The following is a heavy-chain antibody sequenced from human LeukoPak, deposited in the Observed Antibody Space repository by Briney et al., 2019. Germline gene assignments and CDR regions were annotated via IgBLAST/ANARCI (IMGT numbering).Heavy chain of an antibody. J-gene: IGHJ4*02. CDR1: GFTFSSYS. D-gene: IGHD6-19*01. CDR3: ARIAVTGTGKGNY. CDR2: ISSSSSYI. Sequence: GGSLRLFCAASGFTFSSYSMNWVRQAPGKGLEWVSSISSSSSYIYYADSVKGRFTISRDNAKNSLYLQMNSLRAEDTAVYYCARIAVTGTGKGNYWGQGTLVTVSS. V-gene: IGHV3-21*01.